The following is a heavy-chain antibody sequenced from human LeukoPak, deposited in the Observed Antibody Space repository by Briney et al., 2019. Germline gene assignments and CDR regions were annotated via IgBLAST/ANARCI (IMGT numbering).Heavy chain of an antibody. CDR2: MNPNSGNT. V-gene: IGHV1-8*01. CDR3: ARVAPTGIAAP. J-gene: IGHJ5*02. CDR1: GYTFTSYD. D-gene: IGHD6-13*01. Sequence: ASVRISCKASGYTFTSYDINWVRQATGQGLEWMGWMNPNSGNTGYAQKFQGRVTMTRNTSISTAYMELSSLRSEDTAVYYCARVAPTGIAAPWGQGTLVTVSS.